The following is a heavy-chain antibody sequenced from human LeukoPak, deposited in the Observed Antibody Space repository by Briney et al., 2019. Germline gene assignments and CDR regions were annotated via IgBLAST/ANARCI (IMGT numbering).Heavy chain of an antibody. CDR3: ARIAAAGTEKIDY. CDR2: IHYSGST. V-gene: IGHV4-39*01. J-gene: IGHJ4*02. Sequence: SETLSLTCTVSGGSISSSSYYWGWIRQPPGKGLEWIGSIHYSGSTYYNPSLKSRVTISVDTSKNQFSLKLSSVTAADTAVYYCARIAAAGTEKIDYWGQGTLVTVS. D-gene: IGHD6-13*01. CDR1: GGSISSSSYY.